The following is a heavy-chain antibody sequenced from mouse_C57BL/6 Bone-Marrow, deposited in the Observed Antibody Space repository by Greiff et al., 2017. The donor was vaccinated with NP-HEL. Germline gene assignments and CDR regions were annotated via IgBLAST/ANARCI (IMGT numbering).Heavy chain of an antibody. CDR1: GYTFTDYN. D-gene: IGHD1-1*02. J-gene: IGHJ2*01. CDR3: ARIHYGYFDY. Sequence: VQLQQSGPELVKPGASVKMSCKASGYTFTDYNMHWVKQSHGKSLEWIGYINPNNGGTSYNQKIKGKATLNVNKSSSTAYMELRSLTSEDSAVYYCARIHYGYFDYWGQGTTLTVSS. V-gene: IGHV1-22*01. CDR2: INPNNGGT.